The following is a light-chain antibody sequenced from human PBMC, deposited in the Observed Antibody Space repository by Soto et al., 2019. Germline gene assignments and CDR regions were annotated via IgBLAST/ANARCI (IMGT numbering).Light chain of an antibody. CDR1: QSILFSSNNKNY. Sequence: DIVMTQSPDSLAVSLGERATINCKSSQSILFSSNNKNYLTWYQQKPGQPPKPLTYWASTRESGVPDRFSGSWSGTDFTLTISSLQAEDVAVYYCQQYYSTPVTFGGGTKVEIK. CDR3: QQYYSTPVT. J-gene: IGKJ4*01. V-gene: IGKV4-1*01. CDR2: WAS.